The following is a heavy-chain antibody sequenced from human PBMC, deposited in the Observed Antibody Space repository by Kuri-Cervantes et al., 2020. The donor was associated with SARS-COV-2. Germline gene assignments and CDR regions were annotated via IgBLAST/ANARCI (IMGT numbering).Heavy chain of an antibody. D-gene: IGHD6-6*01. CDR1: GYTFTGYY. Sequence: ASVKVSCKASGYTFTGYYMHWVRQAPGQGLEWMGWINPNSGGTNYAQKFQGRVTMTRDTSISTAFMELSSLRSEDTAVYYCARDGEIEYSSSDYYYYYGMDVWGQGTTVTVSS. V-gene: IGHV1-2*02. J-gene: IGHJ6*02. CDR3: ARDGEIEYSSSDYYYYYGMDV. CDR2: INPNSGGT.